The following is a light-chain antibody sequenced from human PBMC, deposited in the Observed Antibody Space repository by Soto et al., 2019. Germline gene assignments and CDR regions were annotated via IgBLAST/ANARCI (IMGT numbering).Light chain of an antibody. Sequence: EIVLTQSPGTLSLSPGERATLSCRASQSISSNYLAWYQQTPGQAPRLLIYEASSRAAGIPDRFSGSGSGTDFTLTISRLEPEDFGVYYCQQYGGSPRTFGQGTKVEIK. CDR3: QQYGGSPRT. V-gene: IGKV3-20*01. CDR1: QSISSNY. J-gene: IGKJ1*01. CDR2: EAS.